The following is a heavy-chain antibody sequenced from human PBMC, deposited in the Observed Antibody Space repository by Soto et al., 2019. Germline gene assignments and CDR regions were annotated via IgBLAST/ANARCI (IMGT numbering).Heavy chain of an antibody. CDR1: GGSISSYY. Sequence: SETLSLTRTASGGSISSYYWSWIRQPPGKGQKWIGYIYYSRSTNYNPSLQRRVTISVDTSKNQFSLKLSSVTAAVTAVYYCASFTKGRGAHCSSTSCYSFRDYYYYYYMDVWGKGTTVTVSS. V-gene: IGHV4-59*12. D-gene: IGHD2-2*01. CDR2: IYYSRST. CDR3: ASFTKGRGAHCSSTSCYSFRDYYYYYYMDV. J-gene: IGHJ6*03.